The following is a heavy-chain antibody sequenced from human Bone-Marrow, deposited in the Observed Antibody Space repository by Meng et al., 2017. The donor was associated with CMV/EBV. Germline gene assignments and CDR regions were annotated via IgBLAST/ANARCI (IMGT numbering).Heavy chain of an antibody. V-gene: IGHV4-34*01. CDR3: ARGQYYYGSGSYYTF. J-gene: IGHJ4*02. CDR1: GGSFSGYY. Sequence: SETLSLTCAVYGGSFSGYYWSWIRQPPGKRLEWIGEINHSGGTNYNPSLKSRVTISVDTSKNQFSPKLSSVTAADTAVYYCARGQYYYGSGSYYTFWGQGTLVTVSS. D-gene: IGHD3-10*01. CDR2: INHSGGT.